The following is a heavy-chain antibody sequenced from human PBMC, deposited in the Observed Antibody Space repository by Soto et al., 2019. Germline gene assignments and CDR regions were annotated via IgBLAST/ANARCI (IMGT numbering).Heavy chain of an antibody. V-gene: IGHV3-30*18. Sequence: QVQLVESGGGVVQPGRSLRLSCAASGFTFSSYGMHWVRQAPGKGLEWVAVISYDGSNKYYADSVKGRFTISRDNSKNTLYLQMNSLRAEDTAVYYCAKDRPPSSGRDVWGQGTTVTVSS. CDR2: ISYDGSNK. CDR3: AKDRPPSSGRDV. J-gene: IGHJ6*02. CDR1: GFTFSSYG.